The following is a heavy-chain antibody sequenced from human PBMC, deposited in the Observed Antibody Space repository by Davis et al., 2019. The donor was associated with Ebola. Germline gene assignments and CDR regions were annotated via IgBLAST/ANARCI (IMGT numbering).Heavy chain of an antibody. J-gene: IGHJ4*02. CDR2: IGAAGDT. V-gene: IGHV3-13*01. D-gene: IGHD4-17*01. CDR1: GFTFSNYD. CDR3: TGTVTTIDY. Sequence: GESLKISCAASGFTFSNYDMHWVRQTSGKGLEWVSVIGAAGDTYYSDSVKGRLTISRENAKSSLYLQMNSLRVEDTAVYYCTGTVTTIDYWGQGTLVTVSS.